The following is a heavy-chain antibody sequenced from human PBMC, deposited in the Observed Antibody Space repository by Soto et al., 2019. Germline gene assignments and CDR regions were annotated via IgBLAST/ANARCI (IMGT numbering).Heavy chain of an antibody. J-gene: IGHJ4*02. Sequence: GASVKVSCKVSGYTLTELSMHWVRQAPGKGLEWMGGFDPEDGETIYAQKFQGRVTMTEDASTDTAYMELSSLRSEDTAVYYCATDLWAAAGTGFDDWGQGTLVTVSS. CDR1: GYTLTELS. CDR3: ATDLWAAAGTGFDD. CDR2: FDPEDGET. D-gene: IGHD6-13*01. V-gene: IGHV1-24*01.